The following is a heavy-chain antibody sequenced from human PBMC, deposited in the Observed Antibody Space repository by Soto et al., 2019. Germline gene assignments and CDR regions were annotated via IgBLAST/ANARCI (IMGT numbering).Heavy chain of an antibody. V-gene: IGHV3-7*01. J-gene: IGHJ4*02. CDR2: IKEDGSEV. Sequence: RRSCELSAFTFSTHCMTWVRQSPGKGLEGVANIKEDGSEVYYVDSVNGRFTISRDNAKNSLYLQMNSLRVEDTAVYYFAIGWAFLSSWGQGISVTVSS. D-gene: IGHD3-3*01. CDR1: AFTFSTHC. CDR3: AIGWAFLSS.